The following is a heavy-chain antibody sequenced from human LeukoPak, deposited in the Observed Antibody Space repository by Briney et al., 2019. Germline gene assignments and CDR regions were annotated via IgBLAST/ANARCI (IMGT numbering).Heavy chain of an antibody. J-gene: IGHJ4*02. CDR1: GFTFSSYE. V-gene: IGHV3-48*03. CDR2: IRRSGSTM. CDR3: ARVGSGSYLSY. Sequence: PGGSLRLSCAASGFTFSSYEMNWVRQAPGKGPEWVSSIRRSGSTMFYADSVKGRFTISRDNAKNSLYLQIDRLRAEDTAIYYCARVGSGSYLSYWGQGTLVTVSS. D-gene: IGHD3-10*01.